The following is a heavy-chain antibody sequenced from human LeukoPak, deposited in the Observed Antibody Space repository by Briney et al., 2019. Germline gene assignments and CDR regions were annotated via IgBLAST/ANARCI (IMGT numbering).Heavy chain of an antibody. CDR1: GYIFSTYW. CDR3: ARQRGANWFDP. CDR2: IDPSDSYT. Sequence: KTGGSLRLSCKGSGYIFSTYWINWVRQMPGKGLEWMGRIDPSDSYTNYSPSFEGHVTISADKSIDTAYLQWSSLKASDTAIYFCARQRGANWFDPWGQGTLVTVSS. J-gene: IGHJ5*02. V-gene: IGHV5-10-1*01.